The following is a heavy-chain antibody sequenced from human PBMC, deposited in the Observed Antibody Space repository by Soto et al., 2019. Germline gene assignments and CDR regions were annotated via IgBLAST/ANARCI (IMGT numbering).Heavy chain of an antibody. J-gene: IGHJ4*02. CDR2: IYSDGRGP. Sequence: GGSLRLSCAASGFTFDDYAMHWVRQAPGKGLVWVSRIYSDGRGPMYADSVKGRFTISRDNAKSTLYLQMNSLRAEDTAVYYCAKFKGYSGSYSDYWGQGTLVTVSS. CDR1: GFTFDDYA. D-gene: IGHD1-26*01. V-gene: IGHV3-74*03. CDR3: AKFKGYSGSYSDY.